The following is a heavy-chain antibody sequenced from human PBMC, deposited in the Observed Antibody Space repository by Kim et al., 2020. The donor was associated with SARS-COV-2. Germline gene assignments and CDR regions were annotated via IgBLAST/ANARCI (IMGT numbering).Heavy chain of an antibody. CDR1: GFTFSSYS. Sequence: GGSLRLSCAASGFTFSSYSMNWVRQAPGKGLEWVSYISSSSSTIYYADSVKGRFTISRDNAKNSLYLQMNSLRDEDTAVYYCARDQPNRGVKNRYYYGSGSFLGGMFYFDYWGQGTLVTVSS. J-gene: IGHJ4*02. V-gene: IGHV3-48*02. CDR3: ARDQPNRGVKNRYYYGSGSFLGGMFYFDY. D-gene: IGHD3-10*01. CDR2: ISSSSSTI.